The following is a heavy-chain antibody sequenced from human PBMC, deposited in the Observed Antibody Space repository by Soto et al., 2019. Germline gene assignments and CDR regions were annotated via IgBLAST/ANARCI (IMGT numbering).Heavy chain of an antibody. J-gene: IGHJ2*01. V-gene: IGHV3-23*01. CDR2: ISGGGDRT. D-gene: IGHD2-2*01. CDR1: GFTFINYA. CDR3: ARKVLCSTSRPDWWYFEL. Sequence: EVQLLESGGGLVQPGGSLRLSCVGSGFTFINYAMNWVRQTPGKGLEWVSGISGGGDRTFDADSVKGRFTIYRDNFKKTANLQMNSLGADDTAVYYGARKVLCSTSRPDWWYFELWGRGTLVAVSS.